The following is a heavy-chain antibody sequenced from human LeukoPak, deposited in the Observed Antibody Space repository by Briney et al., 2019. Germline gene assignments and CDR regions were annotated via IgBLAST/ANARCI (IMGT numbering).Heavy chain of an antibody. J-gene: IGHJ4*02. CDR1: GFTFRNYA. D-gene: IGHD3-10*01. CDR2: ISDTGNNT. V-gene: IGHV3-23*01. CDR3: AKVAKYYYGPETYYFFEQ. Sequence: GGSLKLSCAASGFTFRNYAMSWVRQVPGKGLEWVSGISDTGNNTYYADSVKGRFTVSRDNSKNTVYLQMNSLRVEDTAVYYCAKVAKYYYGPETYYFFEQWGQGTPVTASS.